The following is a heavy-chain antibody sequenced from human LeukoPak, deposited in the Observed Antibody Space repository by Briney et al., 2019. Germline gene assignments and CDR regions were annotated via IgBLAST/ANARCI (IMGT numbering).Heavy chain of an antibody. CDR2: VKQDGSEK. CDR3: VRDLVPYYDILTGYWGY. Sequence: GGSLRLSCAASGFTFSSYWMSWVRQAPGKGLEWVANVKQDGSEKYYVDSVKGRFTISRDNAKNSLYLQMNSLRAEDTAVYYCVRDLVPYYDILTGYWGYWGQGTLVTVSS. CDR1: GFTFSSYW. D-gene: IGHD3-9*01. V-gene: IGHV3-7*01. J-gene: IGHJ4*02.